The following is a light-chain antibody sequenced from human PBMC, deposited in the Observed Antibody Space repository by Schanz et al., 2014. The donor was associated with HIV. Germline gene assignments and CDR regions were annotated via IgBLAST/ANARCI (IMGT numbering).Light chain of an antibody. V-gene: IGLV1-44*01. CDR1: NSNIGTYD. J-gene: IGLJ2*01. CDR3: AAWDVNLNGPV. CDR2: SQN. Sequence: QSVLTQPPSASGTPGQGVTISCSGSNSNIGTYDVNWYQQLPGTAPRLLIYSQNKRPSGVPDRFSGSKSGTSASLAISGLQFDEEEDYYCAAWDVNLNGPVFGGGTKLTVL.